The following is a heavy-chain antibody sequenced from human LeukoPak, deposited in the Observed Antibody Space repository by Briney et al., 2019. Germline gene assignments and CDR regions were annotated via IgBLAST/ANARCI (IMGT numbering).Heavy chain of an antibody. CDR2: ISGSGGST. D-gene: IGHD2-8*01. V-gene: IGHV3-23*01. CDR3: AKSAGGVGDYYFDY. Sequence: SWXXXXXXKGXEWXSAISGSGGSTYYADSVKGRFTISRDNSKNTLYLQMNSLRAEDTAVYYCAKSAGGVGDYYFDYWGQGTLVTVSS. J-gene: IGHJ4*02.